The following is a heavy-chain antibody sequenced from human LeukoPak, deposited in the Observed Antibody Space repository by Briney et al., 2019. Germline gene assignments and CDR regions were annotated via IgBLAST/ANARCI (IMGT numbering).Heavy chain of an antibody. CDR1: GFTFSDHY. CDR2: IYYSGST. CDR3: ARYCGGDCYSSYYYYYGMDV. Sequence: GSLRLSCAASGFTFSDHYMDWVRQAPGKGLEWIGYIYYSGSTNYNPSLKSRVTISVDTSKNQFSLKLSSVTAADTAVYYCARYCGGDCYSSYYYYYGMDVWGQGTTVTVSS. J-gene: IGHJ6*02. V-gene: IGHV4-59*11. D-gene: IGHD2-21*02.